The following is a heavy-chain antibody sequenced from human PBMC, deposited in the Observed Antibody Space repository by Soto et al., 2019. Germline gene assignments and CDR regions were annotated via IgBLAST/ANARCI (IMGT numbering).Heavy chain of an antibody. CDR1: GYSFTSYW. D-gene: IGHD3-3*01. CDR3: ARHDLLEWLSYTPAPQY. Sequence: GESLKISCKGSGYSFTSYWIGWVRQMPGKGLGWMGIIYPGDSDTRYSPSFQGQVTISADESISTAYLQWSSLKASDTAMYYCARHDLLEWLSYTPAPQYWGQGTMVTVS. CDR2: IYPGDSDT. J-gene: IGHJ4*02. V-gene: IGHV5-51*01.